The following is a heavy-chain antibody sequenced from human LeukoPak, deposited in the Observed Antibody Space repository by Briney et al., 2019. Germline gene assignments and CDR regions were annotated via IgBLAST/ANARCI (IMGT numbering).Heavy chain of an antibody. CDR1: GFTFSSYG. Sequence: PGRSLRLSCAASGFTFSSYGMHRVRQAPGKGLEWVAVIWYDGSNKYYADSVKGRFTISRDNSKNTLYPQMNSLRAEDTAVYYCARFFGRAAAGSKSGAAIDPWGQGTLVTVSS. CDR2: IWYDGSNK. J-gene: IGHJ5*02. D-gene: IGHD6-13*01. CDR3: ARFFGRAAAGSKSGAAIDP. V-gene: IGHV3-33*01.